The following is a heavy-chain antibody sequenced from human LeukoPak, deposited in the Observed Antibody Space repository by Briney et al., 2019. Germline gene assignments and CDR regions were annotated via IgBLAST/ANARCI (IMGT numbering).Heavy chain of an antibody. CDR3: ARVHGGRELDAFDF. J-gene: IGHJ3*01. CDR1: GYSFTDYF. CDR2: INPNSGGT. D-gene: IGHD1-7*01. V-gene: IGHV1-2*02. Sequence: ASVKVSCKASGYSFTDYFIHWVRQAPGQGLEWMGWINPNSGGTSYVQMSQGRVIMTRDTSISTAYMELISLKSDDTAVYYCARVHGGRELDAFDFWGQGTMLTVSS.